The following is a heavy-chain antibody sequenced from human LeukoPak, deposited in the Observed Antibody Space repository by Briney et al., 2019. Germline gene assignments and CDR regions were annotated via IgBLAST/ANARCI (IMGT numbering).Heavy chain of an antibody. CDR2: IIPIFGTA. V-gene: IGHV1-69*13. CDR3: ARSDCSGGSCYKFDY. CDR1: GGTFSSYA. J-gene: IGHJ4*02. D-gene: IGHD2-15*01. Sequence: SVKVSCKASGGTFSSYAISWVRQAPGQGLEWMGGIIPIFGTANYAQKFQGRVTITADESTSTAYMELSSLRSEDTAVYYCARSDCSGGSCYKFDYWGQGTLVTVSS.